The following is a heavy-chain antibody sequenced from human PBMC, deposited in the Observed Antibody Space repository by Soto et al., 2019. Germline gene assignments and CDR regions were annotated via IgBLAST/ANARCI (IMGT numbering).Heavy chain of an antibody. Sequence: ASVKVSCKASGYTFTSYGISWVRQAPGQGLEWMGWISAYNGNTNYAQKLQGRVTMTTDTSTSTAYMELRSLRSDDTAVYYCGKADTIFGVWYFDYWGQGTLVTVSS. D-gene: IGHD3-3*01. V-gene: IGHV1-18*01. J-gene: IGHJ4*02. CDR2: ISAYNGNT. CDR3: GKADTIFGVWYFDY. CDR1: GYTFTSYG.